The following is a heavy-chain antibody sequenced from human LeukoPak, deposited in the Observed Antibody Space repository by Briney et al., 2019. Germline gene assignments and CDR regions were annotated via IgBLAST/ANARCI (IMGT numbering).Heavy chain of an antibody. J-gene: IGHJ3*02. CDR2: IYHSGST. V-gene: IGHV4-30-2*01. CDR1: GGSISSGGYY. Sequence: SQTLSLTCTVSGGSISSGGYYWSWIRQPPGKGLEWIGYIYHSGSTYYNPSLKSRVTISVDRSKNQFSLKLSSVTAADTAVYYCAREGTAMADAFDIWGQGTMVTVSS. D-gene: IGHD5-18*01. CDR3: AREGTAMADAFDI.